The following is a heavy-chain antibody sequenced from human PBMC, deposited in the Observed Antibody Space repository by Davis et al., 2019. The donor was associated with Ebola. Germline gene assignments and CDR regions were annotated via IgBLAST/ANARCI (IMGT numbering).Heavy chain of an antibody. CDR1: GFTFSSYA. J-gene: IGHJ4*02. CDR3: AKGVDTAMVSPVNFDY. Sequence: GESLKISCAASGFTFSSYAMSWVRQAPGKGLEWVSAISGSGGSTYYADSVKGRFTISRDNSKNTLYLQMNSLRAEDTAVYYCAKGVDTAMVSPVNFDYWGQGTLVTVSS. V-gene: IGHV3-23*01. CDR2: ISGSGGST. D-gene: IGHD5-18*01.